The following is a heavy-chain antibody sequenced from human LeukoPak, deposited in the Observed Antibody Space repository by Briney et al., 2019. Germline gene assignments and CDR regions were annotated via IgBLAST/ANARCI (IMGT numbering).Heavy chain of an antibody. J-gene: IGHJ6*03. CDR1: GFTFSSYW. V-gene: IGHV3-7*01. D-gene: IGHD2-15*01. CDR3: ARHPGYAYCRDGSCNSYFYYYMDV. CDR2: IKKDGSEK. Sequence: GGSLRLSCAAPGFTFSSYWMSWVRQAPGKGLEWVADIKKDGSEKYYVDSVKGRFTISRDNAKNSLYLQMNSLRAEDTAVYFCARHPGYAYCRDGSCNSYFYYYMDVWGKGTTVAISS.